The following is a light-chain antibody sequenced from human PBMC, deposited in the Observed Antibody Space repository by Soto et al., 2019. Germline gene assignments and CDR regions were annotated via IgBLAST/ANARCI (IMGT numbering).Light chain of an antibody. CDR3: QQYNNWPWT. CDR2: AAS. Sequence: DLQITQSPSSPSASLRDRVTITFRASQSISSYLNWYQQKPGKAPKLLIYAASSLQSGVPSRFSGSGSGTDFTLTISSLQSEDFAVYYCQQYNNWPWTFGQGTKVDI. J-gene: IGKJ1*01. CDR1: QSISSY. V-gene: IGKV1-39*01.